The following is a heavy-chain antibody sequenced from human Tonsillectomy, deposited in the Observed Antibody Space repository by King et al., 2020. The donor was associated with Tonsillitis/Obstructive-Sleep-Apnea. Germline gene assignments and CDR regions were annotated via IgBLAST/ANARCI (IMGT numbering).Heavy chain of an antibody. D-gene: IGHD3-3*02. CDR1: DFTFEHFA. CDR2: ISWNSGTL. J-gene: IGHJ5*02. CDR3: VKGGIFGVVSLQWYYFDT. Sequence: VQLVESGGGLVQPGGSLRLACVASDFTFEHFAMHWVRQVPGKGLEWVSGISWNSGTLVYADSVKGRFSISRDNARKSLYLQMDSLRPEDTALYFCVKGGIFGVVSLQWYYFDTWGQGTQVTVSS. V-gene: IGHV3-9*01.